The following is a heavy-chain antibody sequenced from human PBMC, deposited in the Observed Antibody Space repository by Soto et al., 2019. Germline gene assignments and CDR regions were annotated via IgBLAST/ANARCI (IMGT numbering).Heavy chain of an antibody. D-gene: IGHD7-27*01. CDR2: INAGNGNT. J-gene: IGHJ6*02. CDR1: GYTFTSYA. CDR3: AGGGLGSIWGGLYYYGMDV. Sequence: QVQLVQSGAEVKKPGASVKVSCKASGYTFTSYAMHWVRQAPGQRLEWMGWINAGNGNTKYSQKFQGRVTITRDTSASKAYMELSSLRSEDTAVYYCAGGGLGSIWGGLYYYGMDVWGQGTTVTVSS. V-gene: IGHV1-3*01.